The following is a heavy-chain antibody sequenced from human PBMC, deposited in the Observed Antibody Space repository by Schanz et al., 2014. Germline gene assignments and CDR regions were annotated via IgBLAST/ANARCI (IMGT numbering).Heavy chain of an antibody. CDR1: GGDIGNYY. Sequence: QVQLQESGPGLVKPSETLSLTCSVSGGDIGNYYWSWIRQPPGKGLEWIGYIHQSGGTNYNPSLKSGVTILVDTSKTQFSRRRPSLTAADTAVYYCAKFLYDDPSWGQGTLVTVSS. D-gene: IGHD3-3*01. V-gene: IGHV4-59*08. CDR3: AKFLYDDPS. CDR2: IHQSGGT. J-gene: IGHJ5*02.